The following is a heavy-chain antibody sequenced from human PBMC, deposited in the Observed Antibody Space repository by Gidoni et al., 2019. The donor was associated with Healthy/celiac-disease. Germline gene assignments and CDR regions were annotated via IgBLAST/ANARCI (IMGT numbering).Heavy chain of an antibody. V-gene: IGHV3-30-3*01. J-gene: IGHJ4*02. CDR1: GFTFSSYA. CDR3: ARDRYNSVYDFWSGYWAYYFDY. CDR2: ISYDGSNK. Sequence: QVQLVESGGGVVQPGRSLRLSCAASGFTFSSYAMHWFRQAPGKGLEWVAVISYDGSNKYYADSVKGRFTISRDNYKNTLYLQMNSLRAEDTAVYYCARDRYNSVYDFWSGYWAYYFDYWGQGTLVTVSS. D-gene: IGHD3-3*01.